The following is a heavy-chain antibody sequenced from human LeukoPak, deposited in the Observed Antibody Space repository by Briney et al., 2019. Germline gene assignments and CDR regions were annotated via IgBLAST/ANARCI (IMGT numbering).Heavy chain of an antibody. J-gene: IGHJ4*02. D-gene: IGHD5-24*01. V-gene: IGHV3-21*01. Sequence: PGGSLRLSCAASEFTFSSYSMNWVRQAPGKGLEWVSSISSSSSYIYYADSVKGRFTISRDNAKNSLYLQMNSLRAEDTAVYYCARDMMATIIGFDYWGQGTLVTVSS. CDR1: EFTFSSYS. CDR3: ARDMMATIIGFDY. CDR2: ISSSSSYI.